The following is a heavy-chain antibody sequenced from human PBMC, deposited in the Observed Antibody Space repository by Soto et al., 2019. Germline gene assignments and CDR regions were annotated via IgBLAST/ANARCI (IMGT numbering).Heavy chain of an antibody. J-gene: IGHJ1*01. CDR1: GGSISSSNW. D-gene: IGHD6-13*01. CDR3: ASEIIAGHLH. V-gene: IGHV4-4*02. CDR2: MYASGST. Sequence: QVQLQESGPGLVKPSGTLSLTCAVSGGSISSSNWWSWVRQPPGKGLEWIGEMYASGSTNYNPSLKSRVTMSVDKSNNQCSLKLSSVTAADTAVYYCASEIIAGHLHWGQGTLVTVSS.